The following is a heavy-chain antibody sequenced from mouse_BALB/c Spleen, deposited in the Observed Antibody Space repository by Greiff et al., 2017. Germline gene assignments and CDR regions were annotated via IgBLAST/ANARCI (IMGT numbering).Heavy chain of an antibody. CDR1: GFSLTSYG. V-gene: IGHV2-6-5*01. Sequence: VKLQESGPGLVQPSQSLSITCTVSGFSLTSYGVSWIRQPPGKGLEWLGVIWGGGSTYYNSALKSRLSISKDNSKSQVFLKMNSLQTDDTAMYYCAKSPPYGYWYFDVWGAGTTVTVSS. CDR3: AKSPPYGYWYFDV. D-gene: IGHD1-1*01. CDR2: IWGGGST. J-gene: IGHJ1*01.